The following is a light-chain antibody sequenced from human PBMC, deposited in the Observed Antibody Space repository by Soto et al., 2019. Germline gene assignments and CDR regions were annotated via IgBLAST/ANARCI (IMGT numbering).Light chain of an antibody. CDR1: SSDVGGYNY. CDR2: EVS. V-gene: IGLV2-14*01. CDR3: NSYTSKSTGV. J-gene: IGLJ1*01. Sequence: QSALTQPASVSGSPGQSITISCTGTSSDVGGYNYVSWYQQHPGKAPKLIIYEVSNRPSGVSNRFSVSKSGNTASLTISGLQAEDAADYYCNSYTSKSTGVFGTGTKLTVL.